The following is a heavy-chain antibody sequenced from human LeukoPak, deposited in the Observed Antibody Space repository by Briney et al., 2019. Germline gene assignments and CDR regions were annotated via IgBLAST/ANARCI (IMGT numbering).Heavy chain of an antibody. CDR2: INPSGGST. D-gene: IGHD6-19*01. CDR1: GYTFTSYY. CDR3: ARRAVDNSYYYYMDV. J-gene: IGHJ6*03. Sequence: ASVKVSCKASGYTFTSYYMHWVRQAPGQGLEWMGIINPSGGSTSYAQKFQGRVTMTTDTSTSTAYMELRSLRSDDTAVYYCARRAVDNSYYYYMDVWGKGTTVTVSS. V-gene: IGHV1-46*01.